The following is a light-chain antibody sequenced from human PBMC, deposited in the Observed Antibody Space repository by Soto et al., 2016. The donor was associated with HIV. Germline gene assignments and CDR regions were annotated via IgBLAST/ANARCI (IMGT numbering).Light chain of an antibody. J-gene: IGLJ1*01. V-gene: IGLV3-21*02. CDR1: NIGTKA. CDR3: QVWDNISGHTYV. Sequence: SYELTQPPSVSVASGETATITCGGDNIGTKAVHWYQQRPGQAPVLVPFDDSDRPSGIPERFSASKSQNTATLTIRRVEAGDEADFYCQVWDNISGHTYVFGTGTKVTVL. CDR2: DDS.